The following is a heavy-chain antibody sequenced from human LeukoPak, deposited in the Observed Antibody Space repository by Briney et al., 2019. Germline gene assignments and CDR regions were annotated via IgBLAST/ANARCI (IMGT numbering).Heavy chain of an antibody. Sequence: ETLSLTCTVSCGSITSYYWSWIRLPPGKGLEWLGYIYYSGTTNYNPSLKSRVTISVDTSKNQFSLKLSSVTAADTAVYYCARHISGYYGSSPIFDYWGQGTLVSVSS. V-gene: IGHV4-59*01. CDR1: CGSITSYY. J-gene: IGHJ4*02. D-gene: IGHD3-22*01. CDR2: IYYSGTT. CDR3: ARHISGYYGSSPIFDY.